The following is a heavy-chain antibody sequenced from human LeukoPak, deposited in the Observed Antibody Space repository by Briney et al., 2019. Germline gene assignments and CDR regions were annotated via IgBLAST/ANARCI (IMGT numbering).Heavy chain of an antibody. CDR2: INEDGGER. D-gene: IGHD1-14*01. J-gene: IGHJ4*02. V-gene: IGHV3-7*01. CDR3: ARGGNLEN. CDR1: GFTLSRYW. Sequence: GGSLRLSCAASGFTLSRYWMSWVRQAPGKGLEWVANINEDGGERHYVDTVKGRFTISRDNAKNSLYLQMNSLRAEDTAVYHCARGGNLENWGGGTLVTVSS.